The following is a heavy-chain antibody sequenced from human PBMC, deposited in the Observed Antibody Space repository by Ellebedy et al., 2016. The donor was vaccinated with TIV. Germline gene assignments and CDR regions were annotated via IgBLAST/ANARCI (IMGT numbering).Heavy chain of an antibody. CDR3: ARGGAMSALAALDI. V-gene: IGHV4-34*01. CDR2: IYHSGSA. D-gene: IGHD1-1*01. Sequence: MPSETLSLTCAVSGGSLSTYHWSWIRQPPGKGLEWIGDIYHSGSANQNPSLKSRVTILIDTSKNQFSLRLNSVTAADTALYYCARGGAMSALAALDIWGQGTLVTVSS. CDR1: GGSLSTYH. J-gene: IGHJ3*02.